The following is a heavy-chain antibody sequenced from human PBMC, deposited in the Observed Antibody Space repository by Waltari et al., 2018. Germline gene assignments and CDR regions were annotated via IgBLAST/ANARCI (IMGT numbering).Heavy chain of an antibody. CDR2: IKQDGSEK. CDR1: GFTFSSHW. CDR3: ARDPRYYYYYYGMDV. Sequence: EVQLVESGGGLVQPGGSLRLSCAASGFTFSSHWMSWVRPAPGKGLEWVANIKQDGSEKYYVDSVKGRFTISRDNAKNSLYLQMNSLRAEDTAVYYCARDPRYYYYYYGMDVWGQGTTVTVSS. J-gene: IGHJ6*02. V-gene: IGHV3-7*01.